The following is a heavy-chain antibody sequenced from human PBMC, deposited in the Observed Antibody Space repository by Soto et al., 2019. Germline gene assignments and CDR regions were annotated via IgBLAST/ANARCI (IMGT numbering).Heavy chain of an antibody. CDR2: ISWNSGSI. J-gene: IGHJ5*02. Sequence: EVQLVESGGGLVQPGRSLRLSCAASGFTFDDYAMHWVRQAPGKGLEWVSGISWNSGSIGYADSVKGRFTISRDNAKNSLYLQMNSLRAEDTALYYYAKDIPPYGDRGYNWFDPWGRGTLVTVSS. CDR3: AKDIPPYGDRGYNWFDP. D-gene: IGHD4-17*01. CDR1: GFTFDDYA. V-gene: IGHV3-9*01.